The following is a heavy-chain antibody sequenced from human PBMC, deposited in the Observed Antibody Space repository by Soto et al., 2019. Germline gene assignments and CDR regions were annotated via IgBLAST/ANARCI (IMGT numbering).Heavy chain of an antibody. V-gene: IGHV3-23*01. CDR2: ISGSGGST. CDR1: GFTFSSYA. Sequence: PGGSLRLSCAASGFTFSSYAMSWVRQAPGKGLEWVSAISGSGGSTYYADSVKGRFTISRDNSENTLYLQMNSLRAEDTAVYYCADYYELNYDFWSGLSRLSYGMDVWRQGTPVTVCS. J-gene: IGHJ6*02. D-gene: IGHD3-3*01. CDR3: ADYYELNYDFWSGLSRLSYGMDV.